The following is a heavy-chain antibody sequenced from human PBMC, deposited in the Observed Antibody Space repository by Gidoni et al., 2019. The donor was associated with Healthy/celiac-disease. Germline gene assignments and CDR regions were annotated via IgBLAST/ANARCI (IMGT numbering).Heavy chain of an antibody. CDR1: GYTFTGYY. Sequence: QVQLVQSGAEVKKPGASVKVSCKASGYTFTGYYMHWVRQAPGQGLEWMGWINPNSGGTNYAQKFQGRVTMTRDTSISTAYMELSRLRSDDTAVYYCAREWGHYGDYIYNWFDPWGQGTLVTVSS. V-gene: IGHV1-2*02. D-gene: IGHD4-17*01. CDR3: AREWGHYGDYIYNWFDP. CDR2: INPNSGGT. J-gene: IGHJ5*02.